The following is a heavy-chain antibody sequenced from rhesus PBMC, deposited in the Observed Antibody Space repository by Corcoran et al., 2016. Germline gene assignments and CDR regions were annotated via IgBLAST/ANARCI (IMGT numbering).Heavy chain of an antibody. V-gene: IGHV4-127*01. J-gene: IGHJ4*01. CDR2: IFGGTGTP. CDR1: GYSISSGYG. D-gene: IGHD6S26*01. CDR3: LSSGWSGF. Sequence: QVQLQESGPGLVKPSETLSLTCAVSGYSISSGYGWGWIRQPPGKGLEWSGQIFGGTGTPSYYPAPKSPVTVAKDTSKNRFSLRLTSFTAADAAVYYCLSSGWSGFWGQGVLVTVSS.